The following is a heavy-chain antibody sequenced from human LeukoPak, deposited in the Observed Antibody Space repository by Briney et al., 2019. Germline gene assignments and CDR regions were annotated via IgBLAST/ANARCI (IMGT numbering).Heavy chain of an antibody. D-gene: IGHD3-22*01. J-gene: IGHJ4*02. CDR3: ASSPDYDSSGYY. V-gene: IGHV4-30-4*07. Sequence: PSQTLSLTCAVSGGSISSGGYSWSWTRQPPGKGLEWIGYIYYSGSTYYNPSLKSRVTISVDTSKNQFSLKLSSVTAADTAVYYCASSPDYDSSGYYWGQGTLVTVSS. CDR2: IYYSGST. CDR1: GGSISSGGYS.